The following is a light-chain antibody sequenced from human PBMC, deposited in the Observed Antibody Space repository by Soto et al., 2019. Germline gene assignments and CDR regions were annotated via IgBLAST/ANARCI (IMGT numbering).Light chain of an antibody. J-gene: IGKJ2*01. CDR3: QQYSSNYT. Sequence: DIQMTQSPSTLSASVGDRVTITCRASQSISSWLAWYQQKPGKAPKLLIYEASGLESGVPSRFSGSGSGTEFTLTISSLQPDDFATYYCQQYSSNYTFGQGTNLEIK. V-gene: IGKV1-5*03. CDR2: EAS. CDR1: QSISSW.